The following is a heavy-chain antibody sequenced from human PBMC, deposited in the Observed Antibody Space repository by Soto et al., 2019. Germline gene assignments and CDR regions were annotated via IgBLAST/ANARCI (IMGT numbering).Heavy chain of an antibody. CDR2: SYYSGTT. Sequence: SETLSPTCTVSGGSISSYYWSLIRQPPGKGLECSGYSYYSGTTNYNPSLKSRVTISVDTSKNQFSLKLSSVTAADTAVYYGARSYSSSSDGMDGWGQATTVTVSS. J-gene: IGHJ6*02. CDR3: ARSYSSSSDGMDG. V-gene: IGHV4-59*01. D-gene: IGHD6-6*01. CDR1: GGSISSYY.